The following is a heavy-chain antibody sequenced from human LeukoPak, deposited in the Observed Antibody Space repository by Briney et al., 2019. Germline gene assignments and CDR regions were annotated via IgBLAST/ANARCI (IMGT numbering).Heavy chain of an antibody. D-gene: IGHD5-18*01. CDR2: INHSGST. Sequence: SSETLSLTCTVSGGSIRSYYWSWIRQPPGKGLEWIGEINHSGSTNYNPSLKSRVTISVDTSKNQFSLKLSSVTAADTAVYYCAREWTRYSYGYRDYWGQGTLVTVSS. CDR1: GGSIRSYY. V-gene: IGHV4-34*01. CDR3: AREWTRYSYGYRDY. J-gene: IGHJ4*02.